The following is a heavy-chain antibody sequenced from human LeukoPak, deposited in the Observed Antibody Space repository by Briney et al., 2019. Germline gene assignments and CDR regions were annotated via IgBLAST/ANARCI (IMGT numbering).Heavy chain of an antibody. D-gene: IGHD3-22*01. CDR2: ISWNSGSI. Sequence: GGSLRLSCAASGFTFSSYSMNWVRQAPGKGLEWVSGISWNSGSIGYADSVKGRFTISRDNAKNSLYLQMNSLRAEDMALYYCAKDRYYDSSGYYSHWGQGTLVTVSS. J-gene: IGHJ4*02. V-gene: IGHV3-9*03. CDR3: AKDRYYDSSGYYSH. CDR1: GFTFSSYS.